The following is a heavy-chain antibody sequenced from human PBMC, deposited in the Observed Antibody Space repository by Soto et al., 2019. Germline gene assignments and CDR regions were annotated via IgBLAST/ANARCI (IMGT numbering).Heavy chain of an antibody. CDR3: ALVSSSRGPDDAFDI. D-gene: IGHD6-13*01. Sequence: TLSLTCAISGDSVSSNSAAWNWIRQSPSRGLEWLGRTYYRSKWYNDYAVSVKSRITINPDTSKNQFSLQPNSVTPEDTAVYYCALVSSSRGPDDAFDIWGQGTMVTVSS. CDR1: GDSVSSNSAA. V-gene: IGHV6-1*01. CDR2: TYYRSKWYN. J-gene: IGHJ3*02.